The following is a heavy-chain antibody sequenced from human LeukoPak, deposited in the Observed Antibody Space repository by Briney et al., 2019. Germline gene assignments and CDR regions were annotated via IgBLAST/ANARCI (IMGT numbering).Heavy chain of an antibody. D-gene: IGHD3-10*01. Sequence: QSGGSLRLSCAASGFTFSSYAMSWVRQAPGKGLEWVSAISGSGGSTYYADSVKGRFTISRDNSKNTLYLQMNSLRAEDTAVYYCARDYAGTPRQRLLWFGESYYPGGYWGQGTLVTVSS. J-gene: IGHJ4*02. CDR1: GFTFSSYA. CDR3: ARDYAGTPRQRLLWFGESYYPGGY. V-gene: IGHV3-23*01. CDR2: ISGSGGST.